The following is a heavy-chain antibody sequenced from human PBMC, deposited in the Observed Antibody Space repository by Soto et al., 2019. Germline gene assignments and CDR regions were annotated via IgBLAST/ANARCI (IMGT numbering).Heavy chain of an antibody. CDR3: ARFETARLTLDAFDI. D-gene: IGHD2-21*02. CDR1: GFRFSDHY. Sequence: GGSLRLACAASGFRFSDHYMDWARQAPGKGLEWVGRTRNKANSYTTEYAASVKGRFTISRDDSKNSLYLQMNSLKTEDTAVYYCARFETARLTLDAFDIWGQGTMVTVSS. V-gene: IGHV3-72*01. J-gene: IGHJ3*02. CDR2: TRNKANSYTT.